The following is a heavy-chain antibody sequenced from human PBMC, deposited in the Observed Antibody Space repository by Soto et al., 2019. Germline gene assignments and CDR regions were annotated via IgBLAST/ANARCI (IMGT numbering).Heavy chain of an antibody. CDR3: ARGYCISTSCYDGYYYYGMDV. Sequence: SVKVSCKASGGTFSSYAISWVRQAPVQGLEWMGGIIPIFGTANYAQKFQGRVTITADESTSTAYMELSSLRSEDTAVYYCARGYCISTSCYDGYYYYGMDVWGQGTSVTVSS. CDR2: IIPIFGTA. J-gene: IGHJ6*02. D-gene: IGHD2-2*01. CDR1: GGTFSSYA. V-gene: IGHV1-69*13.